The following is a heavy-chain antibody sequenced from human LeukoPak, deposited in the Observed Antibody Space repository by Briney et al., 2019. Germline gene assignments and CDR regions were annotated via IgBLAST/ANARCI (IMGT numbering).Heavy chain of an antibody. CDR2: INTDGSTT. Sequence: PGGSLRLSCAASGFSFSTYTMNWVRQAPGKGLVWVSRINTDGSTTTYADSVKGRFTISRDNAKNTLYLQMNSLRAEDTAVYYCARDVIRGGQGTLVTVSS. V-gene: IGHV3-74*01. CDR3: ARDVIR. CDR1: GFSFSTYT. D-gene: IGHD2/OR15-2a*01. J-gene: IGHJ4*02.